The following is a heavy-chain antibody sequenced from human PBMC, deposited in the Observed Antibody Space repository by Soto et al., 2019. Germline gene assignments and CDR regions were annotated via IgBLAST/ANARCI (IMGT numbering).Heavy chain of an antibody. Sequence: QVQLVQSGAEVKKPGSSVKVSCKASGGTFSSYAISWVRQAPGQGLEWMGGSIPIFGTANYAQKFQGRVTITADESTSTAYMELSSLSSEDTAVYYCARDSPFSWFDPWGQGTLVTVSS. J-gene: IGHJ5*02. CDR1: GGTFSSYA. CDR2: SIPIFGTA. V-gene: IGHV1-69*12. CDR3: ARDSPFSWFDP.